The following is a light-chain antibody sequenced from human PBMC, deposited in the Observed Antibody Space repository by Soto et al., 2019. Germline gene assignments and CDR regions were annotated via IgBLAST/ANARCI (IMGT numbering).Light chain of an antibody. J-gene: IGLJ1*01. CDR2: DVT. CDR1: SSDVGGYNF. V-gene: IGLV2-11*01. Sequence: QSALTQPRSVSGSPGQSVTISCTGTSSDVGGYNFVSWYQHHPGKAPKLMLYDVTKRPSGVPDRFSGDKSDNTASLTISGLQAEDEADYYCCSYAGSYTYVFGTGTKLTVL. CDR3: CSYAGSYTYV.